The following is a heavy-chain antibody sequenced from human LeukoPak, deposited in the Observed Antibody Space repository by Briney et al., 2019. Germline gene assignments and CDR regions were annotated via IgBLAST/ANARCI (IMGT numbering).Heavy chain of an antibody. V-gene: IGHV3-30-3*01. CDR3: ARDRYPVGGLRYFDWPAPFDP. J-gene: IGHJ5*02. CDR2: ISYDGSNK. CDR1: GFTFSSYA. Sequence: AGRSLRLSCAASGFTFSSYAMHGVRQAPGKGLEWVAVISYDGSNKYYADSVKGRFTISRDNSKNTLYLQMNSLRAEDTAVYYCARDRYPVGGLRYFDWPAPFDPWGQGTLVTVSS. D-gene: IGHD3-9*01.